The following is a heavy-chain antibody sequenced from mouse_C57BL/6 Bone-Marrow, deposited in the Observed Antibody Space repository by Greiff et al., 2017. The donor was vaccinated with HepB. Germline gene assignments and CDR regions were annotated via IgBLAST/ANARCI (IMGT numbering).Heavy chain of an antibody. J-gene: IGHJ2*01. D-gene: IGHD1-1*01. V-gene: IGHV1-15*01. Sequence: QVQLQQSGAELVRPGASVTLSCKASGYTFTDYEMHWVKQTPVHGLEWIGAIDPETGGTAYNQKFKGKAILTADKSSSTAYMELRSLTSEDSAVYYCTRSKVPYYDGSRGFDYWGQGTTLTVSS. CDR3: TRSKVPYYDGSRGFDY. CDR2: IDPETGGT. CDR1: GYTFTDYE.